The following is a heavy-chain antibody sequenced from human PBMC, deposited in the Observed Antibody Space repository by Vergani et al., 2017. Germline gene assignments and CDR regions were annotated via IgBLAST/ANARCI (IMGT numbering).Heavy chain of an antibody. CDR3: AREPPVGSVYYHPNWFDP. Sequence: EVQLVESGGGLVKPGGSLRLSCAASGFTFSSYSMNWVRQAPGKGLEWVSSISSSSSYIYYADSVKGRITISRDNAKNSLYLQMSSLRAADTAVYYCAREPPVGSVYYHPNWFDPWGQGTLVTVSS. V-gene: IGHV3-21*01. J-gene: IGHJ5*02. D-gene: IGHD3-22*01. CDR2: ISSSSSYI. CDR1: GFTFSSYS.